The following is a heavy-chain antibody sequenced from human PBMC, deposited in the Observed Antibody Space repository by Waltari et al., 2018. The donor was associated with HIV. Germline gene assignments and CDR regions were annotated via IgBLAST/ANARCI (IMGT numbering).Heavy chain of an antibody. V-gene: IGHV4-34*01. CDR3: ARGEEGYSGYDLSWFDT. J-gene: IGHJ5*02. CDR2: INHSGRT. Sequence: QVQLQQWGAGLLKPSETLSLTCAVYGGSFSGYYLSWVRHPHGKGLEWRGEINHSGRTNYNPSLKSRVTISADTSKNQFSLKVNSVTAADTAVYYCARGEEGYSGYDLSWFDTWGQGTLVTVSS. CDR1: GGSFSGYY. D-gene: IGHD5-12*01.